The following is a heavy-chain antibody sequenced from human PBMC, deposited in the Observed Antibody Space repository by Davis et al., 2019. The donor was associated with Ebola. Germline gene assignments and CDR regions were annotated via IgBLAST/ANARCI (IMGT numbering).Heavy chain of an antibody. D-gene: IGHD3-22*01. V-gene: IGHV1-18*01. CDR2: IGAYNGRT. Sequence: ASVKVSCKASGYAFIGYYIHWVRQAPGQGLEWMGWIGAYNGRTNYAQKLQDRLTMTTDTSTSTGYMELRNLRSDDTAVYYCATFYFDSSGYSRPWFDPWGQGTLVTVSS. J-gene: IGHJ5*02. CDR1: GYAFIGYY. CDR3: ATFYFDSSGYSRPWFDP.